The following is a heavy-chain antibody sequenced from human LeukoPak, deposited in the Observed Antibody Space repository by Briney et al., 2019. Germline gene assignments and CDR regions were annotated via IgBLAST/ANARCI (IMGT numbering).Heavy chain of an antibody. Sequence: GGSLRLSCAASGFTFSDHYMNWVRQAPGKGLEWVSRTRDKAKSYTTEYAASVKGRFTVTRDDSKNSLSLQMNNVKNEDTAVYYCARDTHAAMDVWGKGTTVTVSS. D-gene: IGHD6-25*01. CDR3: ARDTHAAMDV. CDR1: GFTFSDHY. V-gene: IGHV3-72*01. J-gene: IGHJ6*04. CDR2: TRDKAKSYTT.